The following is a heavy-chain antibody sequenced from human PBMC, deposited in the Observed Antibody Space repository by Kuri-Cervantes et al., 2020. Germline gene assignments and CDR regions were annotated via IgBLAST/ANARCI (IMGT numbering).Heavy chain of an antibody. Sequence: SETLSLTCAVYGGSFSGYYWSWIRQPPGKGPEWIGEINHSGSTNYNPSLKSRVTISVDTSKNQFSLKLSSVTAADTAVYYCARDKAAEEEQWLQGDYYYYYGMDVWGQGTTVTVSS. CDR2: INHSGST. CDR1: GGSFSGYY. D-gene: IGHD6-19*01. V-gene: IGHV4-34*01. J-gene: IGHJ6*02. CDR3: ARDKAAEEEQWLQGDYYYYYGMDV.